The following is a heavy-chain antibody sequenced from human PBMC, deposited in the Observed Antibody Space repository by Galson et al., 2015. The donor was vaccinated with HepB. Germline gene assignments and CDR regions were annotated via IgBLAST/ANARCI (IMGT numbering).Heavy chain of an antibody. Sequence: QSGADVKKPGESLRISCKASGYTFTAFWTTWVRQIPGKGLARMGRIAPSDSYTDPSTSLRSHVTFSADKSITTAYLQWSSLKASDTAMYYCASRHSYFRSGTWYNVSDYWGQGTLVTVSS. CDR2: IAPSDSYT. J-gene: IGHJ4*02. V-gene: IGHV5-10-1*01. D-gene: IGHD3-10*01. CDR1: GYTFTAFW. CDR3: ASRHSYFRSGTWYNVSDY.